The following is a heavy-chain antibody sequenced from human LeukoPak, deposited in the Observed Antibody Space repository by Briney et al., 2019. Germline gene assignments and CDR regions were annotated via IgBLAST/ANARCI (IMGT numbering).Heavy chain of an antibody. V-gene: IGHV3-9*03. CDR2: ISWNSGSI. CDR3: AKDTTPRQGNLEIDYFDY. Sequence: GGSLRLSCAASGFTFDDYAMHWVRQAPGKGLEWVPGISWNSGSIGYADSVKGRFTISRDNAKNSLYLQMNSLRAEDMALYYCAKDTTPRQGNLEIDYFDYWGQGTLVTVSS. D-gene: IGHD1-14*01. J-gene: IGHJ4*02. CDR1: GFTFDDYA.